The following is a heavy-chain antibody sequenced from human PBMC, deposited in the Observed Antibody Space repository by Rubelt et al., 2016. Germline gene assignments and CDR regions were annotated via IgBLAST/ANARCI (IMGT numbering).Heavy chain of an antibody. CDR3: ARDFLTGYHSYAFDI. Sequence: VQLVESGGGLVKPGGSLRLSCAASGFTFSSYGMHWVRQAPGKGLEWVAVIWYDGSNKYYADSVKGRFTISRDNSKNTLYLQMNSLRAEDTAVYYCARDFLTGYHSYAFDIWGQGTMVTVSS. V-gene: IGHV3-33*01. J-gene: IGHJ3*02. D-gene: IGHD3-9*01. CDR1: GFTFSSYG. CDR2: IWYDGSNK.